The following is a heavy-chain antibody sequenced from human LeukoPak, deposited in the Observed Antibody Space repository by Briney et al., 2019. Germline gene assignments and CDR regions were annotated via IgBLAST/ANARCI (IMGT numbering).Heavy chain of an antibody. CDR1: GFTFSSYA. D-gene: IGHD6-19*01. J-gene: IGHJ4*02. Sequence: GESLRLSCAASGFTFSSYAMSWVRQAPGKGLEWVSAISGSGGSTYYADSVKGRFIISRDNSKNTLYLQMNSLRAEDTAVYYCAKDIGIAVAVAFDYWGQGTLVTVSS. CDR3: AKDIGIAVAVAFDY. V-gene: IGHV3-23*01. CDR2: ISGSGGST.